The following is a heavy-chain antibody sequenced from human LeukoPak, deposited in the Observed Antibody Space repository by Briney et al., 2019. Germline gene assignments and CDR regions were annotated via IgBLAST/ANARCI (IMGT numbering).Heavy chain of an antibody. V-gene: IGHV4-4*02. D-gene: IGHD6-19*01. CDR1: GGSISSSNW. Sequence: SGTLSLTGAVSGGSISSSNWWSWVRQPPGKGLEWIGEIYHSGSTNYNPSLRSRVTVSVDKSKNHFSLKLSSVTAADTAVYYCARRSSGWYSDYWGQGTLVTVSS. CDR3: ARRSSGWYSDY. J-gene: IGHJ4*02. CDR2: IYHSGST.